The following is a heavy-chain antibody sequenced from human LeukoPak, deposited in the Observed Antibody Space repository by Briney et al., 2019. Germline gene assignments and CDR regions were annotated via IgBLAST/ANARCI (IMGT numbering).Heavy chain of an antibody. D-gene: IGHD3-10*02. CDR2: ISSSGSTI. V-gene: IGHV3-48*03. Sequence: PGGSLRLSCAASGFTFSSYEMNWVRQAPGKGREWVSYISSSGSTISYADSVKGRFTISRDNAKNSLYLQMNSLRADDTAVYYCAELGITMIGGVWGKGTTVTISS. CDR1: GFTFSSYE. CDR3: AELGITMIGGV. J-gene: IGHJ6*04.